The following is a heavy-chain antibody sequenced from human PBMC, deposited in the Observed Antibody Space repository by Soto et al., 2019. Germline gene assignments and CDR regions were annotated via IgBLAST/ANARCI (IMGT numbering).Heavy chain of an antibody. Sequence: GGSLRLSCAASGFTFNTYAMGWIRQAPGKGLEWVSVISGSGGSTYYADSVKGRFTISRDNSKNTLYLQMSSLRAEDSSVYYCARGSYYSSSWYYFDSWGQGTLVTVSS. CDR1: GFTFNTYA. D-gene: IGHD6-13*01. CDR3: ARGSYYSSSWYYFDS. J-gene: IGHJ4*02. V-gene: IGHV3-23*01. CDR2: ISGSGGST.